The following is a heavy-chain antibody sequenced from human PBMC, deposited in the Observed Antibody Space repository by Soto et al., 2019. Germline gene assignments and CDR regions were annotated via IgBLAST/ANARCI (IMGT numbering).Heavy chain of an antibody. CDR2: IYYSGNT. CDR3: ASSSLYGMEV. Sequence: SETLSLTRSVSCGSISSGYYYWSWIREPPGKGLEWIGNIYYSGNTYYNPSLKSRLIISIDTSKNQFSLKVGDVTAPDTAGHYCASSSLYGMEVWGQGTTVTVSS. J-gene: IGHJ6*01. CDR1: CGSISSGYYY. V-gene: IGHV4-30-4*02.